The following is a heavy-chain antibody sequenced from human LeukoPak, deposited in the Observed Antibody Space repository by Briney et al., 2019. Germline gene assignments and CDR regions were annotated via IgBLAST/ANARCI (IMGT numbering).Heavy chain of an antibody. CDR3: ATDYNWAYLDY. CDR1: GFTFSTYW. V-gene: IGHV3-7*01. CDR2: IKQDGSEK. J-gene: IGHJ4*02. D-gene: IGHD1-20*01. Sequence: GGSLRLSCAASGFTFSTYWMSWVRQAPGKGLEWLANIKQDGSEKYYVDSVKGRFTISRDNAKNSLYLQMNSLRAEDTAIYYCATDYNWAYLDYWGQGTLVTVSS.